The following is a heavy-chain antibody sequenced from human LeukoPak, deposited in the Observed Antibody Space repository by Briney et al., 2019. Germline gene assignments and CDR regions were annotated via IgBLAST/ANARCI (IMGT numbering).Heavy chain of an antibody. CDR2: ISGSGGST. J-gene: IGHJ4*02. CDR1: GFTFSSYA. V-gene: IGHV3-23*01. CDR3: AKAATFGGVIVQAHFDY. Sequence: GGSLRLSWAASGFTFSSYAMGWVRQAPGKGLEWVSAISGSGGSTYYADSVKGRFTISRGNSKNTLYLQMNSLRAEDTAVYYCAKAATFGGVIVQAHFDYWGQGTLVTVSS. D-gene: IGHD3-16*02.